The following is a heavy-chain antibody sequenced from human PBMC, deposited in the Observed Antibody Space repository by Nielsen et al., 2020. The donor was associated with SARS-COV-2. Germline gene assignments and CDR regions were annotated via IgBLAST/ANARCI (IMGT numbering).Heavy chain of an antibody. D-gene: IGHD3-22*01. Sequence: WIRQPPGKGLEWIGEIYHSGSTNYNPSLKSRVTISVDTSKNQFSLKLSSVTAADTAVYYCARDMYYYDSSGYYDDAFDIWGQGTMVTVSS. CDR3: ARDMYYYDSSGYYDDAFDI. J-gene: IGHJ3*02. V-gene: IGHV4-4*02. CDR2: IYHSGST.